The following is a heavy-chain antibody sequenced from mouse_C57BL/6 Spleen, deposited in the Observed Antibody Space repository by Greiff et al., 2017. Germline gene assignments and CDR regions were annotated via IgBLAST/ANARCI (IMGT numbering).Heavy chain of an antibody. CDR1: GYSITSGYY. CDR2: ISYDGSN. D-gene: IGHD1-1*01. V-gene: IGHV3-6*01. J-gene: IGHJ2*01. CDR3: AREGTTVNYFDY. Sequence: EVQLQESGPGLVKPSQSLSLTCSVTGYSITSGYYWNWIRQFPGNKLEWMGYISYDGSNNYNPSLKNRISITRDTSTNQFFLKLNSVTTEDTATYYCAREGTTVNYFDYWGQGTTLTVSS.